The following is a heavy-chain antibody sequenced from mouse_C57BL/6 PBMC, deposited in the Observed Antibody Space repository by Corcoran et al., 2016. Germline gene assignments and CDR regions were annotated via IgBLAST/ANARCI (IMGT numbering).Heavy chain of an antibody. CDR3: ARYGNYFDWYFDV. V-gene: IGHV1-80*01. Sequence: QVQLQQSGAELVKPGASVKISCKAAGYAFSSYWMNWVKQRPGKGLEWIGEIYPGDGDTNYNGKFKGKATLSADKSSSTAYMQLSSLTSEDSAVYFCARYGNYFDWYFDVWGTGTTVTVSS. D-gene: IGHD2-1*01. CDR1: GYAFSSYW. CDR2: IYPGDGDT. J-gene: IGHJ1*03.